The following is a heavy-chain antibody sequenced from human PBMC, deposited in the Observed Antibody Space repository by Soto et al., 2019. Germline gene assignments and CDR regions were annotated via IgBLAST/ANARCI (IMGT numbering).Heavy chain of an antibody. D-gene: IGHD3-10*01. J-gene: IGHJ6*02. CDR1: GFTFSSYS. Sequence: GGSLRLSCAASGFTFSSYSMNWVRQAPGKGLEWVSYISSSSSTIYYADSVKGRFTISRDNARNSLYLQMNSLRAEDTAVYYCARVGWFGEFPINYYYYYGMDVWGQGTTVTVSS. CDR2: ISSSSSTI. V-gene: IGHV3-48*01. CDR3: ARVGWFGEFPINYYYYYGMDV.